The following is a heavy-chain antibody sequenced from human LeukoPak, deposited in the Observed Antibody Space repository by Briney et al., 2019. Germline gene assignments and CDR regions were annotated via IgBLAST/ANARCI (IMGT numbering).Heavy chain of an antibody. V-gene: IGHV3-30*18. CDR3: AKDSVVVPAAMVY. CDR2: ISYDGSNK. Sequence: GGSLRLSCAAPGFTFSSYGMHWVRQAPGKGLEWVAVISYDGSNKYYADSVKGRFTISRDNSKNTLYLQMNSLRAEDTAVHYCAKDSVVVPAAMVYWGQGTLVTVSS. J-gene: IGHJ4*02. D-gene: IGHD2-2*01. CDR1: GFTFSSYG.